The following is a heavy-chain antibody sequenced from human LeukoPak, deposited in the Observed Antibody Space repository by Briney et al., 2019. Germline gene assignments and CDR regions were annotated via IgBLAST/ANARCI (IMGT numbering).Heavy chain of an antibody. CDR1: GFTFDIYA. Sequence: GGSLRLSCAAPGFTFDIYAMSWVRQAPGKGLEWVSGISGSGGSTYYADSVKGRFTISRDNSKNTLYLQMNSLRAEDTAVYYCAKEGGYDIYYYMDVWGKGTTVTVSS. CDR3: AKEGGYDIYYYMDV. J-gene: IGHJ6*03. D-gene: IGHD5-12*01. CDR2: ISGSGGST. V-gene: IGHV3-23*01.